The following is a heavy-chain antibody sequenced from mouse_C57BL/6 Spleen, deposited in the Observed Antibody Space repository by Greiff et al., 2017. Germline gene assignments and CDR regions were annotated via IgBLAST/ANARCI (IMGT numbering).Heavy chain of an antibody. V-gene: IGHV1-64*01. CDR1: GYTFTSYW. CDR2: IHPNSGST. Sequence: VQLQQPGAELVKPGASVKLSCKASGYTFTSYWMHWVKQRPGQGLEWIGMIHPNSGSTNYNEKFKSKATLTVDKSSSTAYMQLSSLTSEDSAVYYCARSERGRNAMDYWGQGTSVTVSS. D-gene: IGHD4-1*01. CDR3: ARSERGRNAMDY. J-gene: IGHJ4*01.